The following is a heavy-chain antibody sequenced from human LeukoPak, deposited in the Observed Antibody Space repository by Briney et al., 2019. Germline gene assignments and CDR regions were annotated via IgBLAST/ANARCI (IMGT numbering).Heavy chain of an antibody. J-gene: IGHJ4*02. CDR1: GFTFSSYS. CDR2: ISSSSSYI. Sequence: PGGSLRLSCAASGFTFSSYSMNWVRQAPGKGLEWVSSISSSSSYIYYADSVKGRFTISRDNAKNSLYLQMNSLRAEDTAVYYCAREVRSWNDRALGYWGQGTLVTVSS. V-gene: IGHV3-21*01. CDR3: AREVRSWNDRALGY. D-gene: IGHD1-1*01.